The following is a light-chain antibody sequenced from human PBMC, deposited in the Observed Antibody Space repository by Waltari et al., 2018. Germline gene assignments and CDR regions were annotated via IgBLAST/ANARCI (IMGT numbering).Light chain of an antibody. V-gene: IGKV1-33*01. Sequence: DIQLTQSPSSLPASVEARVTLTCRASQDIGGYLNWYQHQPGRAPKLLIYRTTILTTGVPSRFSGGASRTDYTLTITNLQPEDIATYYCQYYDNLPMFTFGPGTKVEIK. CDR1: QDIGGY. CDR3: QYYDNLPMFT. J-gene: IGKJ2*01. CDR2: RTT.